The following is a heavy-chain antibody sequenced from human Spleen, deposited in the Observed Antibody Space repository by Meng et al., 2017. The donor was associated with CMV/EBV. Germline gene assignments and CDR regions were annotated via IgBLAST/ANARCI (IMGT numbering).Heavy chain of an antibody. D-gene: IGHD3-22*01. Sequence: GESLKISCKGSGYSFTSYWIGWVRQMPGKGLEWMGIIYPGDSDTRYSPSFQGQVTISVDKSISTAYLQWSSLKASDTAMYYCARHQAECDSSGYYPYWGQGTLVTVSS. CDR1: GYSFTSYW. V-gene: IGHV5-51*01. J-gene: IGHJ4*02. CDR3: ARHQAECDSSGYYPY. CDR2: IYPGDSDT.